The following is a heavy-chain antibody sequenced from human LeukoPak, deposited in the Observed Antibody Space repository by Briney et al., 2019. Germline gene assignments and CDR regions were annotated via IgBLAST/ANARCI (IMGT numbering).Heavy chain of an antibody. CDR3: ARGSGALGSGAFDI. J-gene: IGHJ3*02. Sequence: VASVKVSCKASGYTFTSYGISWVRQAPGQGLEWMGWICAYNGNTNYAQKLQGRVTMTTDTSTSTAYMELRSLRSDDTAVYYCARGSGALGSGAFDIWGQGTMVTVSS. CDR2: ICAYNGNT. CDR1: GYTFTSYG. V-gene: IGHV1-18*01. D-gene: IGHD3-10*02.